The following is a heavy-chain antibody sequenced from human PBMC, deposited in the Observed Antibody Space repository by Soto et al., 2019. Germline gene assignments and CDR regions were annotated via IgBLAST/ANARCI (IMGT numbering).Heavy chain of an antibody. CDR3: ARDWLYCSGGSCSPNLGY. Sequence: ASVKVSCKASGYTFTSYAMHWVRQAPGQRLEWMGWINAGNGNTKYSQKFQGRVTITRDTSASTAYMELSSLRSEDTAVYYCARDWLYCSGGSCSPNLGYWGQGTLVTVSS. D-gene: IGHD2-15*01. V-gene: IGHV1-3*01. CDR2: INAGNGNT. J-gene: IGHJ4*02. CDR1: GYTFTSYA.